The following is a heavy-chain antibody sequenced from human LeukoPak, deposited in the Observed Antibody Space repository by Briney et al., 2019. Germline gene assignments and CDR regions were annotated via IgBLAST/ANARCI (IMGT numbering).Heavy chain of an antibody. Sequence: SETLSLTCTVSGGSVSSGSYYWSWIRQPPGKGLEWIGYIYYSGSTNYNPSLKSRVTISVDTSKNQFSLKLSSVTAADTAVYYCARDYCSGGSCDYYYFYGMDVWGQGTTVTVSS. D-gene: IGHD2-15*01. CDR2: IYYSGST. V-gene: IGHV4-61*01. J-gene: IGHJ6*02. CDR1: GGSVSSGSYY. CDR3: ARDYCSGGSCDYYYFYGMDV.